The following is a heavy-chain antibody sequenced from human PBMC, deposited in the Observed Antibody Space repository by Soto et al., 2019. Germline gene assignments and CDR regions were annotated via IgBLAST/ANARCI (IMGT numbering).Heavy chain of an antibody. J-gene: IGHJ4*02. Sequence: QVQLVESGGGVVQPGRSLRLSCAASGFTFSSYAMHWVRQAPGKGLEWVAVISYDGSNKYYADSVKGRFTISRDNSKNAVYLQMNSLRAEDTAVYYCARGSPMKNIVVVVAATRWGQGTLVTVSS. CDR2: ISYDGSNK. V-gene: IGHV3-30-3*01. D-gene: IGHD2-15*01. CDR1: GFTFSSYA. CDR3: ARGSPMKNIVVVVAATR.